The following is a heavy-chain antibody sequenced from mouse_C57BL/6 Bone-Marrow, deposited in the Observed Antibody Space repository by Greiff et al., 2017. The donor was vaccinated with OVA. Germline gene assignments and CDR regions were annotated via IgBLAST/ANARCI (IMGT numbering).Heavy chain of an antibody. CDR1: GYTFTSYW. V-gene: IGHV1-61*01. CDR3: ARTQLRLQRMDY. D-gene: IGHD3-2*02. J-gene: IGHJ4*01. CDR2: IYPSDSET. Sequence: QVQLQQPGAELVRPGSSVKLSCKASGYTFTSYWMDWVKQRPGQGLEWIGNIYPSDSETHYNQKFKDKATLTVDKSSSTAYMQLSSLTSEDSAVYYCARTQLRLQRMDYWGQGTSVTVSS.